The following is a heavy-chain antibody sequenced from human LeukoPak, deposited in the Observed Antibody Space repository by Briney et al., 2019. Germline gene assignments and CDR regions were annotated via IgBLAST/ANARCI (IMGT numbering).Heavy chain of an antibody. CDR2: INHSGST. V-gene: IGHV4-34*01. J-gene: IGHJ4*02. Sequence: TSSETLSLTCTVSGGSISSYYWSWIRQPPGKGLEWIGEINHSGSTNYNPSLKSRVTISVDTSKNQFSLKLSSVTAADTAVYYCARGTTMIVVALYYFDYWGQGTLVTVSS. D-gene: IGHD3-22*01. CDR3: ARGTTMIVVALYYFDY. CDR1: GGSISSYY.